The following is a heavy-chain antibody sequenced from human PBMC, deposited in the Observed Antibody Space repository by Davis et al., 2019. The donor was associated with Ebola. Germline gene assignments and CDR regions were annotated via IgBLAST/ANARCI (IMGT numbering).Heavy chain of an antibody. V-gene: IGHV4-31*03. J-gene: IGHJ6*02. CDR1: GGSISSGGYY. CDR2: IYYSGST. D-gene: IGHD5/OR15-5a*01. CDR3: AREVSEPGEPRLYYYYYGMDV. Sequence: MPSETLSLTCTVSGGSISSGGYYWSWIRQHPGKGLEWIGYIYYSGSTYYNPSLKSRVTISVDTSKNQFSLKLSSVTAADTAVYYCAREVSEPGEPRLYYYYYGMDVWGQGTTVTVSS.